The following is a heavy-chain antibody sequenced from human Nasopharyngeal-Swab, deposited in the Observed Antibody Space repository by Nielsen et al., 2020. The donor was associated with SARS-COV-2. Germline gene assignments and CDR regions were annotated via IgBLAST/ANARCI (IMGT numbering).Heavy chain of an antibody. Sequence: SVKVSCKASGGTFSSYAISWVRQAPGQGLEWMGGIIPIFGTANYAQKFQGRVTITADKSTSTAYMELSSLRSEDTAVYYCARDSSDSYYGMDVWGQGTTVNVSS. CDR1: GGTFSSYA. CDR3: ARDSSDSYYGMDV. V-gene: IGHV1-69*06. J-gene: IGHJ6*02. CDR2: IIPIFGTA.